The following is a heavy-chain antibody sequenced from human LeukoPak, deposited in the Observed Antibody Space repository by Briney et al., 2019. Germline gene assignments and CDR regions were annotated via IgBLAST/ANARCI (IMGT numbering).Heavy chain of an antibody. CDR2: IIPIFGTA. J-gene: IGHJ4*02. V-gene: IGHV1-69*05. Sequence: SVKVSCKASGGTFSSYAISWVRQAPGQGLEWMGRIIPIFGTANYAQKFQGRVMITTDESTSTAYMELSSLRSEDTAVYYCARGDQFLYYYDSNPFDYWGQGTLVTVSS. D-gene: IGHD3-22*01. CDR3: ARGDQFLYYYDSNPFDY. CDR1: GGTFSSYA.